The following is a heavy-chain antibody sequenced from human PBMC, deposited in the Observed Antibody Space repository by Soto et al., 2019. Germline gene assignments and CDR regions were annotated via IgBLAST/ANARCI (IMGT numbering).Heavy chain of an antibody. CDR2: ISSSSSYI. J-gene: IGHJ6*02. V-gene: IGHV3-21*01. CDR1: GFTFSSYS. CDR3: ARGGYGSAEYYYYYYGMDV. D-gene: IGHD3-10*01. Sequence: GGSLRLSCAASGFTFSSYSMNWVRQAPGKGLEWVSSISSSSSYIYYADSVKGRFTISRDNAKNSLYLQMNSLRAEDTAVYYCARGGYGSAEYYYYYYGMDVWGQGTTVTVSS.